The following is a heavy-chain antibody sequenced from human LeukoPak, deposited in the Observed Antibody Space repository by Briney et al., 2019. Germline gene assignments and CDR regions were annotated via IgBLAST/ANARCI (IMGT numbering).Heavy chain of an antibody. D-gene: IGHD2-2*02. V-gene: IGHV3-9*01. CDR2: ISWNSGSI. CDR3: AKSHCSSTSCYKNYYYYMDV. CDR1: GFTFDDYA. Sequence: GGSLRLSCAASGFTFDDYAMHWVRQAPGKGLEWVSGISWNSGSIGYADSVEGLFTISRDNAKNSLYLQMNSLRAEDTALYYCAKSHCSSTSCYKNYYYYMDVWGKGTTVTVSS. J-gene: IGHJ6*03.